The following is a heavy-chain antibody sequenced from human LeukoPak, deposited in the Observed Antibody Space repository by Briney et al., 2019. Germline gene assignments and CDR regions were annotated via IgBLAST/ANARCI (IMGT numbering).Heavy chain of an antibody. CDR3: ARDPVVAVVFDY. V-gene: IGHV3-21*01. Sequence: GGSLRLSYAASGFTFSSYSMNWVRQAPGKGLEWVSSISSSSSYIYYADSVKGRFTISRDNAKNSLYLQMNSLRAEDTAVYYCARDPVVAVVFDYWGQGTLVTVSS. J-gene: IGHJ4*01. CDR1: GFTFSSYS. CDR2: ISSSSSYI. D-gene: IGHD5-12*01.